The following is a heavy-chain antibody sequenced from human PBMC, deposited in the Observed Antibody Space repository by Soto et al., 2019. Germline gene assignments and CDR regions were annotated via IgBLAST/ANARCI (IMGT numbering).Heavy chain of an antibody. J-gene: IGHJ4*02. Sequence: GASVKVSCKVSGYTLTELSMHWVRQAPGKGLEWMGGFDPEDGETIYAQKFQGRVTMTEDTSTDTAYMELSSLRSEDTAVYYCATARSRAAAGTGDFDYWGQGTLVTVSS. CDR3: ATARSRAAAGTGDFDY. V-gene: IGHV1-24*01. CDR1: GYTLTELS. D-gene: IGHD6-13*01. CDR2: FDPEDGET.